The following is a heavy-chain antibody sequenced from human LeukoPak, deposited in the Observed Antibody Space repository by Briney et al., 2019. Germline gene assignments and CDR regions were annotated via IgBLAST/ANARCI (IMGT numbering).Heavy chain of an antibody. J-gene: IGHJ4*02. CDR1: GFTFDDYA. CDR2: ISWNSGSI. V-gene: IGHV3-9*01. Sequence: PGRSLRLSCAASGFTFDDYAMPWVRQAPGKGLEWVSGISWNSGSIGYADSVKGRFTISRDNSKNTLYLQMNSLRAEDTAVYYCARGSRISYYFDYWGQGTLVTVSS. D-gene: IGHD2/OR15-2a*01. CDR3: ARGSRISYYFDY.